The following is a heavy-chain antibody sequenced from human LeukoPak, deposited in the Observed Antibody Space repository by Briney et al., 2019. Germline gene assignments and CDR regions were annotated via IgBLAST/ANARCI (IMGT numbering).Heavy chain of an antibody. CDR1: GGSISSSSYY. Sequence: SETLSLTCTVSGGSISSSSYYWGWIRQPPGKGLEWIGSIYYSGSTYYNPSLKSRVTISVDTSKNQFSLKLSSVTAADTAVYYCARGVYSFRTGTTFDYWGQGTLVTVSS. D-gene: IGHD1-1*01. J-gene: IGHJ4*02. CDR3: ARGVYSFRTGTTFDY. CDR2: IYYSGST. V-gene: IGHV4-39*01.